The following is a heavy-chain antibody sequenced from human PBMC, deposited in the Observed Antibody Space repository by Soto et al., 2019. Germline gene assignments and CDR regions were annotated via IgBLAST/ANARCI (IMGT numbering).Heavy chain of an antibody. CDR2: IKQDGSEK. D-gene: IGHD3-3*01. J-gene: IGHJ4*02. CDR1: GFXFSSYW. CDR3: ARDRGYDFWSGYYLGIDY. V-gene: IGHV3-7*01. Sequence: GGSLXLSCAASGFXFSSYWMSWVRQAPGKGLEWVANIKQDGSEKYYVDSVKGRFTISRDNAKNSLYLQMNSLRAEDTAVYYCARDRGYDFWSGYYLGIDYWGQGTLVTVSS.